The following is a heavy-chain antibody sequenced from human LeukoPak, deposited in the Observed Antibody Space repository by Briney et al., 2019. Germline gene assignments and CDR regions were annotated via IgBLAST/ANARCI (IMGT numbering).Heavy chain of an antibody. V-gene: IGHV3-23*01. D-gene: IGHD2-2*01. J-gene: IGHJ4*02. CDR3: AANPRSTAYYFDY. CDR2: VTNGGTT. CDR1: GLTFSSHT. Sequence: GGSLRLSCAASGLTFSSHTMNWVRQAPGKGLEYISSVTNGGTTYYADSVKGRFTISRDNSKSTQYLQMNSLRAEDTAVYYCAANPRSTAYYFDYWGQGTLVTVSS.